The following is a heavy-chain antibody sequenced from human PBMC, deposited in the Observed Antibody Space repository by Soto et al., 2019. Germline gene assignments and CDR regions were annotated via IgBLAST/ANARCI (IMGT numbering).Heavy chain of an antibody. CDR2: ISSSGTTI. CDR3: ARAPQNY. Sequence: GASLRLCFSASGFPFSSYEMNWVRQAPGKGLEWVSYISSSGTTIYYADSVKGRFTISRDNAKNSLYLQMNSLRAEDTAVYHCARAPQNYWGQGTLVTVS. CDR1: GFPFSSYE. J-gene: IGHJ4*02. V-gene: IGHV3-48*03.